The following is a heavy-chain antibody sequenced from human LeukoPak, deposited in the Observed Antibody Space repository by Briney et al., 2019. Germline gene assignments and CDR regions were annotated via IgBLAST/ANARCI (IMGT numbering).Heavy chain of an antibody. Sequence: SETLSLTPTVSLDSISRYYWCSICDPPERRLGCVGYIYYSGSTNNNPYLKTRVTISVDTSKNQYSLKLSPVTAADTAVYYCARYGPSGHYFDYWGQGTLVTVSS. J-gene: IGHJ4*02. CDR2: IYYSGST. D-gene: IGHD2-8*02. CDR3: ARYGPSGHYFDY. V-gene: IGHV4-59*08. CDR1: LDSISRYY.